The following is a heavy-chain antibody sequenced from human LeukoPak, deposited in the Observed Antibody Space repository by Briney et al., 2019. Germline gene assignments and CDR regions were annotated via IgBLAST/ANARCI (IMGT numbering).Heavy chain of an antibody. J-gene: IGHJ5*02. CDR3: ARDPYYDSSGYYP. Sequence: SETLSLTCTVSGGSMSSGSYYWSWIRQPAGKGLEWIGRISTSGSTNYNPSLKSRVTISVDTSKNQFSLKLSSVTASDTAVYYCARDPYYDSSGYYPWGQGTLVTVSS. CDR1: GGSMSSGSYY. CDR2: ISTSGST. D-gene: IGHD3-22*01. V-gene: IGHV4-61*02.